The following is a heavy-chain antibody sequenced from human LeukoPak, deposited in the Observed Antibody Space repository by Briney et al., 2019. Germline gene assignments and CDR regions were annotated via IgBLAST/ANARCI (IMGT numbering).Heavy chain of an antibody. J-gene: IGHJ4*02. CDR3: AGGSYYKGDY. CDR1: GGSISSGDYY. V-gene: IGHV4-30-4*08. D-gene: IGHD3-10*01. CDR2: IYYSGST. Sequence: PSQTLSLTCTVSGGSISSGDYYWSWLRQPPGKGLEWIGYIYYSGSTSYNPSLKSRVTISVDTSKNQFSLKLSSVTAADTAVYYCAGGSYYKGDYWGQGTLVTVSS.